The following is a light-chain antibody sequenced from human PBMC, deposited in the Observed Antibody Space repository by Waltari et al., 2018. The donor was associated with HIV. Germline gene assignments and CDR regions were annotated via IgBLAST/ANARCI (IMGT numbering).Light chain of an antibody. CDR2: VNSYGSH. V-gene: IGLV4-69*01. J-gene: IGLJ3*02. CDR1: SRQSTYG. CDR3: QTWGPGLGV. Sequence: QLVLTQSPSASASLGASVKLTCTLSSRQSTYGIAWHQQQPEKGPRYLMTVNSYGSHTKGDGVPDRLLGSSSGAERYLTLSSLQSEDEAVYYCQTWGPGLGVFGRGTQLTVL.